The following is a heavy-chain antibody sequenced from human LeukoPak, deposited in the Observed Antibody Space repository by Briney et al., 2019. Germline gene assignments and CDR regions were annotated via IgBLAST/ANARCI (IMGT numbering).Heavy chain of an antibody. J-gene: IGHJ4*02. CDR3: AGLPYGDYQLPNY. Sequence: SVKVSCKASGGTFSSYAISWVRQAPGQGLEWMGGVIPIFGTANYAQKFQGRVTITADKSTSTAYMELSSLRSEDTAVYYCAGLPYGDYQLPNYWGQGTLVTVSS. CDR2: VIPIFGTA. CDR1: GGTFSSYA. D-gene: IGHD4-17*01. V-gene: IGHV1-69*06.